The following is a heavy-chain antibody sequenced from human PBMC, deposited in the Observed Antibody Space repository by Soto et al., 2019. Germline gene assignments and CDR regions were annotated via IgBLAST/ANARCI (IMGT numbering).Heavy chain of an antibody. V-gene: IGHV2-5*02. D-gene: IGHD2-21*01. CDR1: GFSLSTTGVG. Sequence: QITLKESGPTLVKPTQTLTLTCSFSGFSLSTTGVGVGWIRQPPGKALEWLALIYWDDDKRYNPSLNSRLTTTKDTAKNQVVLAITTMDPVDTATYYCVQSRCGGDCLQSYSSHSYYGLDVWGQGTTVTVSS. CDR2: IYWDDDK. CDR3: VQSRCGGDCLQSYSSHSYYGLDV. J-gene: IGHJ6*02.